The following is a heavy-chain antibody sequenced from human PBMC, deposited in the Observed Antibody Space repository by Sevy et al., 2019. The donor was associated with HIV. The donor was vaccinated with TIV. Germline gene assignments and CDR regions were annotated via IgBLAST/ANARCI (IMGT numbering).Heavy chain of an antibody. D-gene: IGHD7-27*01. CDR3: AKARGAWGAFDI. Sequence: GGSLRLSCAASGFTFSSYAMTWVRQAPGKGLELVSSIPGSGGNTYYADSVKGRFTISRDNSKNTLYLQMNSLRAEDTAIYCCAKARGAWGAFDIWGQGTMVTVSS. J-gene: IGHJ3*02. V-gene: IGHV3-23*01. CDR1: GFTFSSYA. CDR2: IPGSGGNT.